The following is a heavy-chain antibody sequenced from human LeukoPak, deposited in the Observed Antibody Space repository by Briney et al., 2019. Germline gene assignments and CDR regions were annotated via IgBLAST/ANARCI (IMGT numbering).Heavy chain of an antibody. D-gene: IGHD1-26*01. J-gene: IGHJ6*03. CDR3: ARDLGGSYYIGRYYYMDV. CDR1: GFTFSSYG. V-gene: IGHV3-30*03. CDR2: ISYDGSNK. Sequence: GGSLRLSCAASGFTFSSYGMHWVRQAPGKGLEWVAVISYDGSNKYYADSVKGRFTISRDNSKNTLYLQMNSLRAEDTAVYYCARDLGGSYYIGRYYYMDVWGKGTTVTVSS.